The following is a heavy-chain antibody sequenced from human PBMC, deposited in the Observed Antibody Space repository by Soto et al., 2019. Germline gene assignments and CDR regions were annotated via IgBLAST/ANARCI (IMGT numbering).Heavy chain of an antibody. CDR2: ISSSGGTM. CDR3: ARDPMEALIQLWPGGY. J-gene: IGHJ4*02. D-gene: IGHD1-1*01. V-gene: IGHV3-11*01. Sequence: PGGSLRLSCAASGFTFSDYSMSWIRQAPGKGLEWVSYISSSGGTMQYADSVGGRFTISRDNAKKSVYLQMNSLRVEDTAVYYCARDPMEALIQLWPGGYWGQGVLVTVSS. CDR1: GFTFSDYS.